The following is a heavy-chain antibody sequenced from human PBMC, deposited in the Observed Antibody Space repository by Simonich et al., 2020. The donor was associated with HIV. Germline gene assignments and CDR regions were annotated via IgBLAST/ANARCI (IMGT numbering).Heavy chain of an antibody. J-gene: IGHJ4*02. Sequence: EVQLVESGGGLVQPGRSLRLSCAASGLTVDDYAMQWVRQAPVKGLEWGSGLSWNSSSIGYADSVKVRFTISRDNAKNSLYLQMNRRRAEDTALYYCAKDRAAACSNYFDYWGQGTLVTVSS. CDR1: GLTVDDYA. CDR3: AKDRAAACSNYFDY. CDR2: LSWNSSSI. D-gene: IGHD6-13*01. V-gene: IGHV3-9*01.